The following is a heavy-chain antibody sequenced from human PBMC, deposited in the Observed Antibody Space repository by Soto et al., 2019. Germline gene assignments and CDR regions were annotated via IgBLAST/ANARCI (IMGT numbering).Heavy chain of an antibody. CDR1: GGSISSSSYY. D-gene: IGHD1-26*01. Sequence: SETLSLTCTVSGGSISSSSYYWGWIRQPPGKGLEWIGSIYYSGSTYYNPSLKSRVTISVDTSKNQFSLKLSSVTAADTAVYYCARRSGSYRYFDYWGQGTLVTVSS. V-gene: IGHV4-39*01. CDR3: ARRSGSYRYFDY. CDR2: IYYSGST. J-gene: IGHJ4*02.